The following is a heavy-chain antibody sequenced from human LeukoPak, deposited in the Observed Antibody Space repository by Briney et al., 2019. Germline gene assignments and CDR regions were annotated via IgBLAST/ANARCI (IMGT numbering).Heavy chain of an antibody. Sequence: SETLSLTCTVSGGSISSYYWSWIRQPPGTGLEWIGNIYDRGSTKYNPSLKSRVTISVDTSKNQFSLRLSSVTAADTAVYYCARGRTFDNGGQGTLVTVSS. J-gene: IGHJ4*02. V-gene: IGHV4-59*01. CDR2: IYDRGST. CDR1: GGSISSYY. CDR3: ARGRTFDN.